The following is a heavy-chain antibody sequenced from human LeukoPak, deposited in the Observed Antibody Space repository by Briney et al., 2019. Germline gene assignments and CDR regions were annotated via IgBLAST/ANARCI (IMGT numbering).Heavy chain of an antibody. J-gene: IGHJ4*02. CDR2: ISYDGSDK. D-gene: IGHD3-3*01. V-gene: IGHV3-30*18. Sequence: PGGSLRLSCVASGFTFSSYSMNWVRQAPGKGLEWVAGISYDGSDKYYADSVKGRFTISRDNSKNTLDLQMNSLRDEDAAVYYCAKVRALEFDYWGQGTLVTVSS. CDR3: AKVRALEFDY. CDR1: GFTFSSYS.